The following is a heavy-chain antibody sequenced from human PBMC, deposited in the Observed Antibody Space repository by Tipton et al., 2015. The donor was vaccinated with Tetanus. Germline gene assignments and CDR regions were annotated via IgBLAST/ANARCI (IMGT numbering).Heavy chain of an antibody. Sequence: TLSLTCVVSGGSISSADYSWSWIRQPPGKGLEWIGYMYHSGITHYNPSLKSRVTMSVDTSKRQFSLKLNSVTAADTAVYYCARGWGSSWYYFDYWGQGILVTVSS. CDR2: MYHSGIT. CDR3: ARGWGSSWYYFDY. CDR1: GGSISSADYS. V-gene: IGHV4-30-2*01. D-gene: IGHD6-13*01. J-gene: IGHJ4*02.